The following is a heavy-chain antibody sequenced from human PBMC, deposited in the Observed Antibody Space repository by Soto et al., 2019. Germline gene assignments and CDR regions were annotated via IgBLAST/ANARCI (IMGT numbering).Heavy chain of an antibody. CDR3: VNRMSDLEP. J-gene: IGHJ5*02. CDR2: ISDSGGST. V-gene: IGHV3-23*01. D-gene: IGHD2-21*02. Sequence: EVQVLESGGGLVQPGGSLRLSCAASGFTFSTHAMTWVRQAPGKGLEWVSSISDSGGSTYYAASVKGRFTISRDNSKNTLYLQMNSLRVEDTAMYYCVNRMSDLEPWGQGTLVTVSS. CDR1: GFTFSTHA.